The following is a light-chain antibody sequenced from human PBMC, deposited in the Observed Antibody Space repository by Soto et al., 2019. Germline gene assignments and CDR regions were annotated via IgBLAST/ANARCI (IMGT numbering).Light chain of an antibody. CDR2: EVT. Sequence: QSALTQPPSASGSPGQSVTISCTGTSSDVGGYNFVSWYQQHPGKAPKLMIYEVTKRPSGVPDRFSGSKSGNTASLTVSGLQAEDEADYYCTSYAGSNIPVVFGGGTQLT. J-gene: IGLJ2*01. CDR3: TSYAGSNIPVV. CDR1: SSDVGGYNF. V-gene: IGLV2-8*01.